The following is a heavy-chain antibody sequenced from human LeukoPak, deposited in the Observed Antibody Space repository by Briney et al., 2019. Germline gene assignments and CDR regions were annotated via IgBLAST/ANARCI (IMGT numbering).Heavy chain of an antibody. CDR1: GFTFSSYA. CDR3: ARAVTVGAPANDP. Sequence: SGGSLRLSCAASGFTFSSYAMHWVRQAPGKGLEWVAVISYDGSNKYYADSVKGRFTISRDNSKNTLYLQMNSLRAEDTAVYYCARAVTVGAPANDPWGQGTLVTVSS. J-gene: IGHJ5*02. V-gene: IGHV3-30-3*01. D-gene: IGHD1-26*01. CDR2: ISYDGSNK.